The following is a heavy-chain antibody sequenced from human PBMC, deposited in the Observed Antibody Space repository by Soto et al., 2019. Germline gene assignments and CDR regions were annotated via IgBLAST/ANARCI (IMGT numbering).Heavy chain of an antibody. V-gene: IGHV4-31*03. CDR3: ARDSRVVVINGSPYYYYGMDV. D-gene: IGHD3-22*01. CDR2: IYYSGST. Sequence: SETLSLTCTVSGGSISSGGYYWSWIRQHPGKGLEWIGYIYYSGSTYYNPYLKSRVTISVDTSKNQFSLKLSSVTAADTAVYYCARDSRVVVINGSPYYYYGMDVWGQGTTVTVSS. J-gene: IGHJ6*02. CDR1: GGSISSGGYY.